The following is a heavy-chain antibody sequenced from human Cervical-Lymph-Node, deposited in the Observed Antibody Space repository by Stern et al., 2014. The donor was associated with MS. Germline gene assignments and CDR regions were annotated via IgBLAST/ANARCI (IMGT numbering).Heavy chain of an antibody. CDR1: GFTFSSYA. V-gene: IGHV3-30*01. CDR2: ISYDGSNK. J-gene: IGHJ4*02. D-gene: IGHD6-13*01. Sequence: QVQLVQSGGGVVQPGRSLRLSCAASGFTFSSYAMHWVRPAPGKGLEWVAVISYDGSNKYYADSVKGRFTISRDNSKNTLYLQMNSLRAEDTAVYYCARGGSIAAAGTLDYWGQGTLVTVSS. CDR3: ARGGSIAAAGTLDY.